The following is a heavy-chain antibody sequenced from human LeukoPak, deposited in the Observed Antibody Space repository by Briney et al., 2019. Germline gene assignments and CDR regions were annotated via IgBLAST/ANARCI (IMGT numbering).Heavy chain of an antibody. CDR2: IRSSGSTI. D-gene: IGHD5-24*01. V-gene: IGHV3-48*03. Sequence: GGSLRLSCAASGFTFSSYEMNWVRQAPGKGLEWVSYIRSSGSTIYYADSVKGRFTISRDNAKNSLYLQMNSLRAEDTAVYYCARDYKLSSGYYYGMDVWGQGTTVTVSS. J-gene: IGHJ6*02. CDR1: GFTFSSYE. CDR3: ARDYKLSSGYYYGMDV.